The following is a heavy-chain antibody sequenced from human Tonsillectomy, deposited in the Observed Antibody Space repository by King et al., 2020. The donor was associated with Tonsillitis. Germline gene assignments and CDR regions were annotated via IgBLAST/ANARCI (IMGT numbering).Heavy chain of an antibody. CDR2: IYSGGST. D-gene: IGHD2-2*01. Sequence: DVQLVESGGGLVQPGGSLRLSCAASGFTVSSNYMSWVRQAPGKGLEWVSVIYSGGSTYYADSVKGRFTISRHNSKNTLYLQMNSLRAEDRAVYYCARFSRPLGYCSSTSFYGSDPWGQGTLVTVSS. CDR3: ARFSRPLGYCSSTSFYGSDP. CDR1: GFTVSSNY. J-gene: IGHJ5*02. V-gene: IGHV3-53*04.